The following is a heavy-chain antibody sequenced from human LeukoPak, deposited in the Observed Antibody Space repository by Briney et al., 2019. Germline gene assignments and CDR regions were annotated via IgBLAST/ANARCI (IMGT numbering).Heavy chain of an antibody. Sequence: ASVKVSSKASGYTFTGYGISWVRQAPGQGLEWMGWISAYNGNTNYAQKLQGRVTMTTDTSTSTAYMELRSLRSDDTAVYYCARDFGYCSSTSCPPDYWGQGTLVTVSS. D-gene: IGHD2-2*01. V-gene: IGHV1-18*01. J-gene: IGHJ4*02. CDR1: GYTFTGYG. CDR2: ISAYNGNT. CDR3: ARDFGYCSSTSCPPDY.